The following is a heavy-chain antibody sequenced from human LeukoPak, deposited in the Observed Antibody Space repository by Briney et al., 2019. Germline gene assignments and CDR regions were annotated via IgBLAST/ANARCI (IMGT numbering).Heavy chain of an antibody. J-gene: IGHJ4*02. D-gene: IGHD5-24*01. CDR2: INHSGGT. CDR1: GGSFSGYS. CDR3: ARVNYTDSSLFDF. Sequence: SETLSLTCAVYGGSFSGYSWNWIRQPPVKGLEWIGEINHSGGTNYNPSLKSRVTISVDTSKKQFSLKLSSVTAADTAIYYCARVNYTDSSLFDFWGQGPLVTVSS. V-gene: IGHV4-34*01.